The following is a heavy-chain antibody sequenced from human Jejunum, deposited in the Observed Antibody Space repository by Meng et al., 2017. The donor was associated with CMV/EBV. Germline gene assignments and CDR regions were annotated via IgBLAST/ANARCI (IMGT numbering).Heavy chain of an antibody. CDR1: GGSVGSGNYY. Sequence: QVQLQASGPGLGKPSHTRSLTCSVSGGSVGSGNYYWSWIRQPPGRGLEWFGYIHDTGSTYYNPSLKSRVDISLGTSRNHFSLTLSSVTAEDTAVYFCARGSIFVSFDSWGQGTLVTVSS. J-gene: IGHJ4*02. V-gene: IGHV4-30-4*08. CDR2: IHDTGST. D-gene: IGHD3-3*01. CDR3: ARGSIFVSFDS.